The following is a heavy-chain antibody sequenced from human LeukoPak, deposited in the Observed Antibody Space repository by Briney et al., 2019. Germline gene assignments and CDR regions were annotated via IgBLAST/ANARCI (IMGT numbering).Heavy chain of an antibody. V-gene: IGHV3-23*01. CDR2: ISGSGGST. CDR1: GFTFDIYA. CDR3: AKLVTTDGFDI. Sequence: GGSLTLSCAASGFTFDIYAMTWVRQAPGKGPDWVSAISGSGGSTYYADSVKGRFTISRDNSKNTLYLQMNSLRAEDTAVYYCAKLVTTDGFDIWGQGTMVTVSS. J-gene: IGHJ3*02. D-gene: IGHD4-17*01.